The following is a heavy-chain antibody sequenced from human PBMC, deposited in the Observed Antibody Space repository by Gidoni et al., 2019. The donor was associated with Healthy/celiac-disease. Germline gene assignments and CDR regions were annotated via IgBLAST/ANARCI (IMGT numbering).Heavy chain of an antibody. Sequence: EVQLVESGGGLVQPGGSLRLSCAASGFTFSSYSMNWVRQAPGKGLEWVSYISSSSSTIYYADSVKGRFTISRDNAKNSLYLQMNSLRAEDTAVYYCARDRYCSSTSCYVDWFDPWGQGTLVTVSS. CDR1: GFTFSSYS. CDR2: ISSSSSTI. J-gene: IGHJ5*02. V-gene: IGHV3-48*01. D-gene: IGHD2-2*01. CDR3: ARDRYCSSTSCYVDWFDP.